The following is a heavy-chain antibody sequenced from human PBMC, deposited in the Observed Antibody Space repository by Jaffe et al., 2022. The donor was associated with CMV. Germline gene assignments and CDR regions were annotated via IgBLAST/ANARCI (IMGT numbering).Heavy chain of an antibody. V-gene: IGHV3-48*02. D-gene: IGHD2-2*01. CDR1: GFTFSSYS. CDR2: ISSSSSTI. CDR3: AREGGAIVVVPAATSPYYYYGMDV. Sequence: EVQLVESGGGLVQPGGSLRLSCAASGFTFSSYSMNWVRQAPGKGLEWVSYISSSSSTIYYADSVKGRFTISRDNAKNSLYLQMNSLRDEDTAVYYCAREGGAIVVVPAATSPYYYYGMDVWGQGTTVTVSS. J-gene: IGHJ6*02.